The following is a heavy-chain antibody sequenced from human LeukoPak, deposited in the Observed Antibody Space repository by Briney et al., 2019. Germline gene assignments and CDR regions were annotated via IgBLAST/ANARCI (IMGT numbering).Heavy chain of an antibody. Sequence: SETLSLTCAVYGGSFSGYYWSWIRRPPGKGLEWIGEINHSGSTNYNPSPKSRVTISVDTSKNQFSLKLSSVTAADTAVYYCARGRGEVTAIEATLPYWGQGTLVTVSS. CDR3: ARGRGEVTAIEATLPY. CDR1: GGSFSGYY. CDR2: INHSGST. V-gene: IGHV4-34*01. D-gene: IGHD2-21*02. J-gene: IGHJ4*02.